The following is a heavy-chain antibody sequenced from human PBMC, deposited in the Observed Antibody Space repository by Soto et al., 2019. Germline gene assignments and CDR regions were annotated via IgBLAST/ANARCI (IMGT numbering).Heavy chain of an antibody. CDR2: IYWDDDK. V-gene: IGHV2-5*02. D-gene: IGHD6-13*01. CDR1: GVSLTTNGVG. J-gene: IGHJ4*02. CDR3: VHRRRRTVSWSTGDFDY. Sequence: QITLRESGHPVLKATDTLTLTCTFSGVSLTTNGVGVGWIRPSPGRAPEWLAIIYWDDDKRYSPSLQNRLTITKEAPKKQVVLRLTYMDPVDTATYFCVHRRRRTVSWSTGDFDYWGQGTPVTVFS.